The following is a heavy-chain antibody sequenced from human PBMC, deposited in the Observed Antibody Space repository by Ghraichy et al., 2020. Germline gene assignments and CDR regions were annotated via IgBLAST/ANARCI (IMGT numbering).Heavy chain of an antibody. V-gene: IGHV4-59*01. Sequence: SQTLSLTCTVSGGSISSYHWSWVRQPPGKGLEWIGYIQNSGSTSYNTSLTSRVTISVNTSKSQFSLNLSSVTSADTAVYYCARWGGRHSAIDYWGQGTQVTVSS. CDR3: ARWGGRHSAIDY. D-gene: IGHD1-26*01. CDR1: GGSISSYH. J-gene: IGHJ4*02. CDR2: IQNSGST.